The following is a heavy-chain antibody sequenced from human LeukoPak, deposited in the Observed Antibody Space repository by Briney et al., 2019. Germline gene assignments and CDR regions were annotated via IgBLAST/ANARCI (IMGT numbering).Heavy chain of an antibody. CDR1: DDPINSGVYY. CDR2: IYTSGTTT. Sequence: SETLSLTCTVSDDPINSGVYYWNWIRQPAGKGLEWIGHIYTSGTTTNSNPSLKSRVAISLDTSKNHFSLKLSSVTAADTAVYYCARSIPTDYGDFEDAFDIWGQGTMVTVSS. CDR3: ARSIPTDYGDFEDAFDI. V-gene: IGHV4-61*09. D-gene: IGHD4-17*01. J-gene: IGHJ3*02.